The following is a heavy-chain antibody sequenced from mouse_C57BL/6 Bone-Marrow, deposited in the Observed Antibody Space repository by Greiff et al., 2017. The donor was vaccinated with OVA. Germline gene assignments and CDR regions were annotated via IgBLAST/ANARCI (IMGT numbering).Heavy chain of an antibody. V-gene: IGHV1-76*01. Sequence: QVQLKQSGAELVRPGASVKLSCKASGYTFTDYYINWVKQRPGQRLEWIARIYPGSGNTYYNEKFKGKATLTAEKSSSTAYMQLSSLTSEDSAVYFCARDYGSFDYWGQGTTLTVSS. CDR2: IYPGSGNT. D-gene: IGHD1-1*02. J-gene: IGHJ2*01. CDR1: GYTFTDYY. CDR3: ARDYGSFDY.